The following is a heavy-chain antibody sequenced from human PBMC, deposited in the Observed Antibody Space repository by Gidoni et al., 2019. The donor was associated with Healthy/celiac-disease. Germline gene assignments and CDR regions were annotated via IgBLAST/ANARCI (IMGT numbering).Heavy chain of an antibody. J-gene: IGHJ4*02. CDR3: ASLGEMATILFDY. V-gene: IGHV4-39*01. CDR2: IYYCGST. Sequence: LQLPESGPGLVKPSETLSLTCTVPGGSISSISYYWGWIRQPPGKGLEWIGSIYYCGSTYYNPSLKSRVTISVDTSKNQFSLKLSSVTAADTAVYYCASLGEMATILFDYWGQGTLVTVPS. D-gene: IGHD5-12*01. CDR1: GGSISSISYY.